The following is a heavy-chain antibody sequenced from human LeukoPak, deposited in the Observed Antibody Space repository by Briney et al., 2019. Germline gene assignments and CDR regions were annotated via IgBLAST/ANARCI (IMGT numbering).Heavy chain of an antibody. Sequence: SETLSLTCNVSGGSLRSNLYYWVWIRQPPGMGLEWLGSIYYKGSSYYKPSLKSRVTMPIDRSQSQFSLKLTSVPAAGTAVYYCAGLSGYDWESFHDYRGQGTLVSVS. V-gene: IGHV4-39*01. D-gene: IGHD5-12*01. CDR3: AGLSGYDWESFHDY. J-gene: IGHJ4*02. CDR1: GGSLRSNLYY. CDR2: IYYKGSS.